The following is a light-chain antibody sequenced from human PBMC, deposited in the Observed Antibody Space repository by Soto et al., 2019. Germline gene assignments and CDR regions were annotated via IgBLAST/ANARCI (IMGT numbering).Light chain of an antibody. CDR3: SSYTSSSTL. V-gene: IGLV2-14*01. J-gene: IGLJ1*01. CDR2: EVS. CDR1: SSDVGGYNY. Sequence: QSALAQPASVSGSPGQSITISCTGTSSDVGGYNYVSWYQQHPGKALKLMIYEVSNRPSGVSNRFSGSKSGNTASLTISGLQAEDEADYYCSSYTSSSTLFGTGTXV.